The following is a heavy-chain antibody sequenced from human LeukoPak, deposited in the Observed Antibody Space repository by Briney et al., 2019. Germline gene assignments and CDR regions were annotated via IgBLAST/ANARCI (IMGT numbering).Heavy chain of an antibody. CDR1: GFTFSNAW. Sequence: PGGSLRLACAASGFTFSNAWMSWVRQAPGKGLEWVGRIKSKTDGGTTDYAAPVKGRFTISRDDSKNTLYLQMNSLKTEDTAVYYCTTGGDYYDSSGYPYFDYWGQGTLVTVSS. J-gene: IGHJ4*02. CDR2: IKSKTDGGTT. CDR3: TTGGDYYDSSGYPYFDY. V-gene: IGHV3-15*01. D-gene: IGHD3-22*01.